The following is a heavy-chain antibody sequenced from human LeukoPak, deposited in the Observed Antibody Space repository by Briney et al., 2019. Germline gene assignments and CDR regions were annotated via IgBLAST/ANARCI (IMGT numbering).Heavy chain of an antibody. Sequence: TSETLSLTCAVYGGSFSGYYWSWIRQPPGKGLEWIGEINHSGSTNYNPSLKSRVIISVDTSKNQFSLKLSSVTAADTAVYYCARGIAVAGQGFDYWGQGTLVTVSS. D-gene: IGHD6-19*01. CDR1: GGSFSGYY. CDR3: ARGIAVAGQGFDY. CDR2: INHSGST. J-gene: IGHJ4*02. V-gene: IGHV4-34*01.